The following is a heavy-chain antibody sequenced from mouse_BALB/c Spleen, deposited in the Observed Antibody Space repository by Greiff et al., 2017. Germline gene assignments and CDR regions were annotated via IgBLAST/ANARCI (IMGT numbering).Heavy chain of an antibody. CDR2: IDPANGNT. V-gene: IGHV14-3*02. CDR1: GFNIKDTY. Sequence: EVQLQESGAELVKPGASVKLSCTASGFNIKDTYMHWVKQRPEQGLEWIGRIDPANGNTKYDPKFQGKATITADTSSNTAYLQLSSLTSEETAVYYCARGVDYWGQGTSVTVSS. J-gene: IGHJ4*01. CDR3: ARGVDY.